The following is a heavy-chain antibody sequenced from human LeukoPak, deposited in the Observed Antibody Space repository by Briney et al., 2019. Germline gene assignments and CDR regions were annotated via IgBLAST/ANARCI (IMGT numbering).Heavy chain of an antibody. Sequence: GESLKISCKGSGYSFTSYWIGWERQMPGKGLERMGIIYPGDSDTRYSPFFQGQVTISAATSIGTAYLQWSSLKASDTAMYYCAIGRTDGYNPFDYWGQGTLVTVSS. CDR3: AIGRTDGYNPFDY. J-gene: IGHJ4*02. CDR1: GYSFTSYW. D-gene: IGHD5-24*01. CDR2: IYPGDSDT. V-gene: IGHV5-51*01.